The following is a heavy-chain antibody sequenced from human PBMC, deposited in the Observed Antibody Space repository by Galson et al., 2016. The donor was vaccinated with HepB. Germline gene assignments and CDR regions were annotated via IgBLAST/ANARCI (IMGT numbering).Heavy chain of an antibody. CDR3: ARRRYSYGCLDY. V-gene: IGHV4-38-2*02. D-gene: IGHD5-12*01. CDR1: GFSISSGFH. J-gene: IGHJ4*02. Sequence: SETLSLTCTVSGFSISSGFHWGWIRQSPGKGLEFIGTVYHSGSAYPNPSLKSRVTLSVDTSKNQLSLRLSSVTAADTAVYFCARRRYSYGCLDYWGQGSLVTVSS. CDR2: VYHSGSA.